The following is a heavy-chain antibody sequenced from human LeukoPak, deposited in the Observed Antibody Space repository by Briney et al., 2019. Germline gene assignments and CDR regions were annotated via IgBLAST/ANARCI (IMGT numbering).Heavy chain of an antibody. CDR1: GFTFSSYA. CDR2: ISGSGGST. J-gene: IGHJ4*02. V-gene: IGHV3-23*01. CDR3: ARGEWELLVPGDY. D-gene: IGHD1-26*01. Sequence: GGSLRLSCAASGFTFSSYAMSWVRQAPGKGLEWVSAISGSGGSTYYADSVKGRFTISRDNSKNTLYLQMNSLRAEDTAVYYCARGEWELLVPGDYWGQGTLVTVSS.